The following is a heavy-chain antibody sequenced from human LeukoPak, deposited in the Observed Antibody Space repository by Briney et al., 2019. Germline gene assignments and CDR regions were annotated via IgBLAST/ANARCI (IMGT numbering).Heavy chain of an antibody. CDR1: GYTFTGYY. Sequence: ASVKVSCKASGYTFTGYYMHWVRQAPGQGLEWMGRINPNSGGTNYAQKFQGRVTMTRDTSISTAYMELSRLRSDDPAVYYCAREAVTSGYDDWGQGTLVTVSS. CDR3: AREAVTSGYDD. D-gene: IGHD5-12*01. CDR2: INPNSGGT. V-gene: IGHV1-2*06. J-gene: IGHJ4*02.